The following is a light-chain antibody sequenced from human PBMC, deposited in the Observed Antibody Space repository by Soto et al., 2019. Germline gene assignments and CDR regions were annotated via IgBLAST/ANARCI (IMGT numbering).Light chain of an antibody. CDR2: GAS. Sequence: DIQMTQSPSSLSASVGDRVTITCRGSQSISSYLNWYQQKPGKAPKLLIYGASSLQSGVPSRFSGSGSGTDFTLTITSLQPEDFATYYCQQSYSTPRTFGQGTKVDIK. J-gene: IGKJ1*01. V-gene: IGKV1-39*01. CDR1: QSISSY. CDR3: QQSYSTPRT.